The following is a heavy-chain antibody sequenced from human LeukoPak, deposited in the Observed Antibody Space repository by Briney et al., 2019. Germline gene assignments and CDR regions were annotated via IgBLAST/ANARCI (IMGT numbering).Heavy chain of an antibody. V-gene: IGHV3-64D*06. Sequence: GGSLRLSCSASGFTFSNYAMHWVRQAPGKGLDSVSGVSDNGGVTYYADSVRGRFIISRDNSNNRLFLQMSSLRAEDTAVYYCVKDSRFYYGSGTYFDDWGQGTLVTVSS. CDR2: VSDNGGVT. J-gene: IGHJ4*02. D-gene: IGHD3-10*01. CDR3: VKDSRFYYGSGTYFDD. CDR1: GFTFSNYA.